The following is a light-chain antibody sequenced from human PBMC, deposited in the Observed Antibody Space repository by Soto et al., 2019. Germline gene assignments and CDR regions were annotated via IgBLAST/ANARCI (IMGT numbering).Light chain of an antibody. V-gene: IGKV3-20*01. CDR1: QSVSSSY. CDR3: QQYGSSPQFS. Sequence: ENVLTQSPGTLSLSPGERANLSCRASQSVSSSYLAWYQQKPGQAPRRLIYGSSSRATGIPDRFSGSGSGRDFTLTLTRLEPQDFPVYYCQQYGSSPQFSFGPGTKVAIK. CDR2: GSS. J-gene: IGKJ3*01.